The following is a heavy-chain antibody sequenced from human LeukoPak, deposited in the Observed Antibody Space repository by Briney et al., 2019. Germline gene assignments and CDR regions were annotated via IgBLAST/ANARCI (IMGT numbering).Heavy chain of an antibody. D-gene: IGHD5-18*01. CDR1: GFTFSSYG. CDR3: ARAGGIQLWYYYFDY. CDR2: IWYDGSNK. Sequence: GGSLRLSCAASGFTFSSYGMHWVRQAPGKGLEWVAVIWYDGSNKYYADSVKGRFTISRDNSKNTLYLQMNSLRAEDTAVYYCARAGGIQLWYYYFDYWGQGTLVTVSS. J-gene: IGHJ4*02. V-gene: IGHV3-30*19.